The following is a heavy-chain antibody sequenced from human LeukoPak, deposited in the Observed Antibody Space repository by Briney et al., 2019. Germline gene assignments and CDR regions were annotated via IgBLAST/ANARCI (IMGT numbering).Heavy chain of an antibody. D-gene: IGHD1-26*01. Sequence: GGSLRLSCAASGFTVSSNYMSWVRQAPGKGLDWVSVIYSGGNTYYADSVKGRFTISRDNSKNTLYLQMNSPRAEDTAVYYCARDRVGATTSFDYWGQGTLVTVSS. J-gene: IGHJ4*02. V-gene: IGHV3-53*01. CDR2: IYSGGNT. CDR3: ARDRVGATTSFDY. CDR1: GFTVSSNY.